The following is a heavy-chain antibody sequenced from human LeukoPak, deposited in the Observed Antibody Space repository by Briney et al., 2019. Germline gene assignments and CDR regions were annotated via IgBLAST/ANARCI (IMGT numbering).Heavy chain of an antibody. V-gene: IGHV3-7*01. CDR2: VQEDGSYK. J-gene: IGHJ6*03. CDR1: GFTFSNYW. Sequence: GGSLRLSCAASGFTFSNYWMSWVRQAPGKGLEWVAHVQEDGSYKYYVDSVKGRFTISRDNGKNSLYLQMNSLRAEDTAVYYCARIYCSGGSCYYYYYMDVWGKGTTVTVSS. CDR3: ARIYCSGGSCYYYYYMDV. D-gene: IGHD2-15*01.